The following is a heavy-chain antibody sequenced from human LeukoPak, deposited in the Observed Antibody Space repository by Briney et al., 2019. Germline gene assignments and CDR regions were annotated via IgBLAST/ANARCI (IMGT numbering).Heavy chain of an antibody. J-gene: IGHJ3*02. CDR2: IKSRTDGGTT. V-gene: IGHV3-15*01. Sequence: PGGSLRLSCAASGFTFSNAWMSWVRQAPGKGLEWVGRIKSRTDGGTTDYAAPVKGRFTISRDDSKNTLYLQMNSLKTEDTAVYYCTTDVGPRISSWTTGAFDIWGQGTMVTVSS. CDR3: TTDVGPRISSWTTGAFDI. CDR1: GFTFSNAW. D-gene: IGHD6-13*01.